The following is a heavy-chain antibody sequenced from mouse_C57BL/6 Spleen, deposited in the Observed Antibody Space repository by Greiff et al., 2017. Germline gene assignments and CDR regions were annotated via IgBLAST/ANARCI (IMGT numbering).Heavy chain of an antibody. CDR3: ARHEEELCWFAY. Sequence: VQLQESVAELVKPGASVKLSCKASGYTFTDYSIHWVKQRSGQGLEWIGWFYPGSGSIKYTAKFKDKATLTADKSSSTVYMELSSWTSEDSAVYYCARHEEELCWFAYWGQGTRVTVSA. V-gene: IGHV1-62-2*01. D-gene: IGHD4-1*01. J-gene: IGHJ3*01. CDR1: GYTFTDYS. CDR2: FYPGSGSI.